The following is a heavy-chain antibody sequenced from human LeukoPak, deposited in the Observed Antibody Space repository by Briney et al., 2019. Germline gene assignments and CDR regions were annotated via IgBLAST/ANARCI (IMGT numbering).Heavy chain of an antibody. CDR3: ARDLNGVATISEGLD. CDR1: GFTFSSYA. D-gene: IGHD5-24*01. V-gene: IGHV3-23*01. Sequence: GGSLRLSCAASGFTFSSYAMSWVRQAPGKGLEWVSAISGSGGSTYYADSVKGRFTISRDNVKNSLYLQMNSLRAEDTAVYYCARDLNGVATISEGLDWGQGTLVTVSS. J-gene: IGHJ4*02. CDR2: ISGSGGST.